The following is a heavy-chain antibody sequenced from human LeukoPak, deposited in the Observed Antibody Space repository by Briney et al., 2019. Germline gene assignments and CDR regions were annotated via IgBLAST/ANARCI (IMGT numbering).Heavy chain of an antibody. CDR2: IIPIFDTA. J-gene: IGHJ3*02. V-gene: IGHV1-69*13. Sequence: ASVKLSCKASGGTFRSYAISWVRQAPGHGLEWMGRIIPIFDTANYAQQFQGRVTITSDESTSKAYMELSSLRAEDTAVYYCARSHFCSGCSCYVDSFDIWGQGTMVTVSS. D-gene: IGHD2-15*01. CDR3: ARSHFCSGCSCYVDSFDI. CDR1: GGTFRSYA.